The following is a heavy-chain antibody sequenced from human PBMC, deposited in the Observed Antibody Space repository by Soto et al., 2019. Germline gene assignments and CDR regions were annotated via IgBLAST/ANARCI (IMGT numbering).Heavy chain of an antibody. CDR3: ARTTAVPNTLRSRYFFDF. V-gene: IGHV4-61*01. Sequence: NPSETLSLTCSVSGGSVNNKTYYWSWIRQPPGKRLEWIGYFYYSGTTNYNPSLKSRVTISIDMSKNQFSLRLSSVTAADTALYYCARTTAVPNTLRSRYFFDFWGQGTLVTVSS. D-gene: IGHD3-9*01. CDR1: GGSVNNKTYY. J-gene: IGHJ4*02. CDR2: FYYSGTT.